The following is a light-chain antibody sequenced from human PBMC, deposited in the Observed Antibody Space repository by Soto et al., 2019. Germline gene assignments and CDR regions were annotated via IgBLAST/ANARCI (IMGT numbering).Light chain of an antibody. Sequence: EIGMTHSAATLSVSPGEIATLSFRASQSVSSNLAWYQQKPGQAPRLLIYGASTRATGIPARFSGSGSGTEFTLTISSLQPDDFAPYYCQHYTSYSEAFGQGTKADIK. CDR3: QHYTSYSEA. CDR1: QSVSSN. J-gene: IGKJ1*01. V-gene: IGKV3-15*01. CDR2: GAS.